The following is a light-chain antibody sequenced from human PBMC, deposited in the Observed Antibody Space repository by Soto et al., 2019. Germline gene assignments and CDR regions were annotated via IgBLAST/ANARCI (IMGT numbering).Light chain of an antibody. V-gene: IGLV2-11*01. CDR2: DVS. Sequence: QSVLTQPRSVSGSPGQSVTISCTATNSDIGNYNYVSWYQQHPGKAPKVMIYDVSKRPSGVPDRFSGSKSGNTASLTISGLQAEDEADYYCCSYPGSHTWVFGGGTKLTVL. CDR3: CSYPGSHTWV. CDR1: NSDIGNYNY. J-gene: IGLJ3*02.